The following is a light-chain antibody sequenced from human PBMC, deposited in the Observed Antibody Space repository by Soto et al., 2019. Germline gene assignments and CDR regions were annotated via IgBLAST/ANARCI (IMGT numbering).Light chain of an antibody. J-gene: IGKJ5*01. CDR3: QHYNNWPMYT. CDR1: QSVSNN. V-gene: IGKV3-15*01. Sequence: EILMTQSPATLSVSPGDRATLSCRASQSVSNNLAWYQQRPGQAPRLLIYGASTRATGIPARFSGSGSGTEFTLTISSLQSEDFAVYYCQHYNNWPMYTFGQGTRLEI. CDR2: GAS.